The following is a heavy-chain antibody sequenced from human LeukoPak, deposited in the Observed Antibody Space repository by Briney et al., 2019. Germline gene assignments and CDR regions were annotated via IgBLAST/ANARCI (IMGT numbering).Heavy chain of an antibody. CDR3: ARGGQGYDLNWFDP. D-gene: IGHD3-3*01. J-gene: IGHJ5*02. Sequence: AGGSLRLSCAASGFTFSSYTIHWVLQAPGKGLEWVTIISYDGSNKYYADSVKGRFTISRDNSKNTLYLQMNSLRAEDTAVYYCARGGQGYDLNWFDPWGQGTLVTVSS. CDR2: ISYDGSNK. CDR1: GFTFSSYT. V-gene: IGHV3-30-3*01.